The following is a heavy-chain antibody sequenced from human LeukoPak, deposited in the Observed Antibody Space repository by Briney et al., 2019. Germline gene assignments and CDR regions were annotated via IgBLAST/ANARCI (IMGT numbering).Heavy chain of an antibody. D-gene: IGHD6-19*01. J-gene: IGHJ4*02. V-gene: IGHV4-59*08. CDR1: GGSISSYY. CDR3: TRGTDITVAGNY. CDR2: IYYSGST. Sequence: PSETLSLACTVSGGSISSYYWSWIRQPPGKGLEWIGYIYYSGSTNYNPSLKSRVTISVDTSKNQFSLRLSSVTAADTAVYYCTRGTDITVAGNYWGQGTLVTVSS.